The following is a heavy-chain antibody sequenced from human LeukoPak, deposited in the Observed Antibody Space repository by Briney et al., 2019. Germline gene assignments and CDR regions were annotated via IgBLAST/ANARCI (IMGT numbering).Heavy chain of an antibody. V-gene: IGHV3-64*02. CDR2: ISSNGGST. J-gene: IGHJ4*02. Sequence: GGSLRLSCAASGFTFSSYAMHWVRQAPGKGLEYVSAISSNGGSTYYADSVKGRFTICGDNSKNTLYLQMGSLRAEDMAVYYCAREVRFLEWLSFDYWGQGSLVTVSS. CDR3: AREVRFLEWLSFDY. D-gene: IGHD3-3*01. CDR1: GFTFSSYA.